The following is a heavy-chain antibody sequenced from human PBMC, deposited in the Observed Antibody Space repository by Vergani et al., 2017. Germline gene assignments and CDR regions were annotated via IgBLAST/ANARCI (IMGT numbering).Heavy chain of an antibody. Sequence: QVQLVESGGGLVKPGGSLRLSCVASGFKVNDYYVSWIRQAPGKGLEWVSYIVNTYSGPAIEYADFVEGRFTVSRDSARNSVFLMMNNLRVEDTAVYYCAREVKMAVWGKGTTVTVSS. J-gene: IGHJ6*04. D-gene: IGHD2-21*01. CDR2: IVNTYSGPAI. CDR1: GFKVNDYY. V-gene: IGHV3-11*01. CDR3: AREVKMAV.